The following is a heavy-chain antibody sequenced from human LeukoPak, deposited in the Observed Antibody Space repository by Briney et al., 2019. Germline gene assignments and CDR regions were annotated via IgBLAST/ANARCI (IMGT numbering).Heavy chain of an antibody. Sequence: GASVKVSCKASGYTFTSYDINWVRQATGQGLEWMGWMNPNSGNTGCAQKFQGRVTMTRNTSISTAYMELSSLRSEDTAVYYCAREVLLWFGESRQGAFDIWGQGTMVTVSS. CDR3: AREVLLWFGESRQGAFDI. V-gene: IGHV1-8*01. CDR2: MNPNSGNT. CDR1: GYTFTSYD. J-gene: IGHJ3*02. D-gene: IGHD3-10*01.